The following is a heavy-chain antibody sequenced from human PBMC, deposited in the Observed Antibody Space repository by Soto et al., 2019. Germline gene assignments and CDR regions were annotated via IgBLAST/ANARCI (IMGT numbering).Heavy chain of an antibody. D-gene: IGHD2-15*01. V-gene: IGHV3-30-3*01. CDR3: ARDHFVWSVAATEGSNFDY. J-gene: IGHJ4*02. CDR2: ISYDGSNK. CDR1: GFTFSSYA. Sequence: PGGSLRLSCAASGFTFSSYAMHWVRQAPGKGLEWVAVISYDGSNKYYADSVKGRFTISRDNSKNTLYLQMNSLRAEDTAVYYCARDHFVWSVAATEGSNFDYWGQGTLVTVYS.